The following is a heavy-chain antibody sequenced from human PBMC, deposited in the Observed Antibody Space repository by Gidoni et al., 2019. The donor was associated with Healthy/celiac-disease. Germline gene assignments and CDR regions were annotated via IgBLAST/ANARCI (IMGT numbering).Heavy chain of an antibody. J-gene: IGHJ4*02. D-gene: IGHD1-26*01. Sequence: QVQLQESGPGLVKPSQTLSLTCTVSGGSISSGSYYWSWIRQPAGKGLEWIGRIYTSGSTNYNPSLKSRVTISVDTSKNQFSLKLSSVTAADTAVYYCASGRDLLGSYYEDYWGQGTLVTVSS. CDR3: ASGRDLLGSYYEDY. CDR1: GGSISSGSYY. V-gene: IGHV4-61*02. CDR2: IYTSGST.